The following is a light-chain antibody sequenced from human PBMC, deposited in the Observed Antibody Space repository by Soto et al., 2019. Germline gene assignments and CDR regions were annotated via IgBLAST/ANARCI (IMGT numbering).Light chain of an antibody. Sequence: DIQMTQSPSSLSASVGDRVTITCRASQDIRNDLAWYQQKAGKAPKRLIYAAASLQSGVPSRFSGSGSGTEFTLTISSLQPDDFATYYCQHYKMYSPWTFGQGTKVDIK. J-gene: IGKJ1*01. V-gene: IGKV1-17*01. CDR2: AAA. CDR3: QHYKMYSPWT. CDR1: QDIRND.